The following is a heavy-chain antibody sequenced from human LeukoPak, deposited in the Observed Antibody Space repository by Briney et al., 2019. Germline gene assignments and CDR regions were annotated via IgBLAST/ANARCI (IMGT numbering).Heavy chain of an antibody. J-gene: IGHJ3*02. Sequence: SGGSLRLXCAASGFTFSSYSMNWVRQAPGKGLEWVSSISSSSSYIYYADSVKGRFTISRDSAKDSLYLQMNSLRAEDTAVYYCARDLSGSYSAFDIWGQGTMVTVSS. V-gene: IGHV3-21*01. CDR3: ARDLSGSYSAFDI. CDR2: ISSSSSYI. D-gene: IGHD1-26*01. CDR1: GFTFSSYS.